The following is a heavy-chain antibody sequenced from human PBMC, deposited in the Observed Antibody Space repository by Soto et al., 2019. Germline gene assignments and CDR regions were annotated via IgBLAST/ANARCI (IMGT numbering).Heavy chain of an antibody. Sequence: QVQLVQSGAEVKKPGSSVKVSCKASGGTFSSYTISWVRQAPGQGLEWMGRIIPILGIANYAQKFQGRVTITADKSTSTAYMELNSLRSEDTAVYYCASANPLRGSGFLFDYWGQGTLVTVSS. CDR1: GGTFSSYT. J-gene: IGHJ4*02. V-gene: IGHV1-69*02. CDR2: IIPILGIA. CDR3: ASANPLRGSGFLFDY. D-gene: IGHD4-17*01.